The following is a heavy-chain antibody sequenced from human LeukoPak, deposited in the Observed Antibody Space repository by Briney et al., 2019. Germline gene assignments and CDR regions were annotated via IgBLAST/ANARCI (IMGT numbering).Heavy chain of an antibody. V-gene: IGHV1-18*01. CDR3: ARGPGYCSSTGCYSPYYFDY. CDR2: ISAYNGNT. Sequence: ASVKVSCKASGYTFTSYGISWLRQAPGQGLEWMGWISAYNGNTNYAQKLQGRVTMTTDTSTSTAYMELRSLRSDDTAVYYCARGPGYCSSTGCYSPYYFDYWGQGTLVTVSS. CDR1: GYTFTSYG. J-gene: IGHJ4*02. D-gene: IGHD2-2*02.